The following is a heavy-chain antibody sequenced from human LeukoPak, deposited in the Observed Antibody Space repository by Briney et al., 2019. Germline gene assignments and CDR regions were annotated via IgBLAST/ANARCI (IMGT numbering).Heavy chain of an antibody. V-gene: IGHV5-51*01. Sequence: GESLKISCKGSGYSFTTYWIGWVRQMPGKSLEWMGIIYPGDSDTRYSPSFQGQVTISADRSISTAYLQWSSLEASDTAMYYCARLNKDYYYNSGYPPNFDCWGQGTLVTVSS. D-gene: IGHD3-22*01. CDR3: ARLNKDYYYNSGYPPNFDC. J-gene: IGHJ4*02. CDR2: IYPGDSDT. CDR1: GYSFTTYW.